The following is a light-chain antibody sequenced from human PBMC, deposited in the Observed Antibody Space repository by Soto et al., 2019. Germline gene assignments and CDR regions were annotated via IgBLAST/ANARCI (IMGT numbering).Light chain of an antibody. Sequence: ETVFTQSLGTLSLSPGERATLSCRASQSVSSIYFAWYQQKPVQAPRLLNYGASSRATGIPDRFSGSGSGTDFTLTISSLEPEDFAVYYCQQFGTSPPSTFGQGTRLEIK. CDR1: QSVSSIY. CDR3: QQFGTSPPST. CDR2: GAS. V-gene: IGKV3-20*01. J-gene: IGKJ5*01.